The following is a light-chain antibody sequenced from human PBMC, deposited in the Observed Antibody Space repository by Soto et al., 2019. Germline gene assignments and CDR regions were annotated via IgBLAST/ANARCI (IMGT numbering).Light chain of an antibody. CDR2: QDT. CDR3: QVWDSSTLYV. CDR1: RLGDKY. Sequence: SYELTQPPSVSVSPGQTASITCSGERLGDKYTCWYQQRPGQSPMLVIYQDTKRPSGIPERFSGSNSANTATLTITGTQAVDEADYYCQVWDSSTLYVFGTGTKLAVL. V-gene: IGLV3-1*01. J-gene: IGLJ1*01.